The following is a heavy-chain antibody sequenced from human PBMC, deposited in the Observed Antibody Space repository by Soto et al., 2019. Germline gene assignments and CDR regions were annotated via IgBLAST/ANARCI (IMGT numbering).Heavy chain of an antibody. CDR3: AKAEGCSGGSCYSRIRYEYFQH. Sequence: QVQLVESGGGVVQPGRSLRLSCAASGFTFSSYGMHWVRQAPGKGLEWVAVISDDGSNKYYADSVKGRFTISRDNSKNTLYLQMNSLRAEDTAVYYCAKAEGCSGGSCYSRIRYEYFQHWGQGTLVTVSS. D-gene: IGHD2-15*01. V-gene: IGHV3-30*18. CDR1: GFTFSSYG. J-gene: IGHJ1*01. CDR2: ISDDGSNK.